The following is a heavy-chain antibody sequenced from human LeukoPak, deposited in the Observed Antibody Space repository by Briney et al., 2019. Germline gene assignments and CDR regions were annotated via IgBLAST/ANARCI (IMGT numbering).Heavy chain of an antibody. V-gene: IGHV4-34*01. CDR2: MNHSGNT. Sequence: PSQTLSLTCAVYGGSFSGDYWTWIRQPPGKGLEWIGEMNHSGNTNYNPSLKSRVTVSVDTSKNQFSLKLRSITAADTAVYYCARHFRGYPYYFDYWGQGTLVTVSS. CDR1: GGSFSGDY. D-gene: IGHD5-18*01. CDR3: ARHFRGYPYYFDY. J-gene: IGHJ4*02.